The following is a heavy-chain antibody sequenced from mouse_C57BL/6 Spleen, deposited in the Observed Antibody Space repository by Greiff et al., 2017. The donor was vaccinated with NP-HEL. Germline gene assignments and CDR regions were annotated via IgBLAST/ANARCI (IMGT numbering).Heavy chain of an antibody. J-gene: IGHJ4*01. CDR2: INPSTGGT. V-gene: IGHV1-42*01. CDR1: GYSFTGYY. CDR3: ARNYAMDY. Sequence: EVHLVESGPELVKPGASVKISCKASGYSFTGYYMNWVKQSPEKSLEWIGEINPSTGGTTYNQKFKAKATLTVDKSSSTAYMQLKSLTSEDSAVYYCARNYAMDYWGQGTSVTVSS.